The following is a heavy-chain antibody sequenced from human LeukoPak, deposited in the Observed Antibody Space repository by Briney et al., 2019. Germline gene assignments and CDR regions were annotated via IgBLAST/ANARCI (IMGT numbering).Heavy chain of an antibody. D-gene: IGHD6-13*01. CDR2: IDGPGGTT. V-gene: IGHV3-23*01. Sequence: GGSLRLSCAASGFTFSSYAMSWVRQAPGRGLEWVSAIDGPGGTTYYADSVKGRFTISRDNSKNTLYLQMNSLRAEDTAVYYCAKWLSSSWAPSDYWGQGTLVTVSS. J-gene: IGHJ4*02. CDR1: GFTFSSYA. CDR3: AKWLSSSWAPSDY.